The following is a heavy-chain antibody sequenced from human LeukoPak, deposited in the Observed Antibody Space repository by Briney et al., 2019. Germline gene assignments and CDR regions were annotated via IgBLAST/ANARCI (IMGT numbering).Heavy chain of an antibody. J-gene: IGHJ3*02. Sequence: GGSLRLSCAASGFTFSSYSMNWVRQAPGKGLEWVSSISSSSSYIYYADSVKGRFTISRDNSKNTLYLQMNSLRAEDTAVYYCARGWYYYDSSGYYYVRAFDIWGQGTMVTVSS. CDR1: GFTFSSYS. V-gene: IGHV3-21*04. CDR3: ARGWYYYDSSGYYYVRAFDI. CDR2: ISSSSSYI. D-gene: IGHD3-22*01.